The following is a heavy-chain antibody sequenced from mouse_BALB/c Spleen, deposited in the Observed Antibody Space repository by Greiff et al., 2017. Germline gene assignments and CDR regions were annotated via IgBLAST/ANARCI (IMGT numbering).Heavy chain of an antibody. V-gene: IGHV14-3*02. CDR3: ARSPITTAFAY. CDR1: GFNIKDTY. Sequence: EVQLQQSGAELVKPGASVKLSCTASGFNIKDTYMHWVKQRPEQGLEWIGRIGPANGNTKYDPKFQGKATITADTSSNTAYLQLSSLTSEDTAVYYCARSPITTAFAYWGQGTLVTVSA. CDR2: IGPANGNT. J-gene: IGHJ3*01. D-gene: IGHD1-2*01.